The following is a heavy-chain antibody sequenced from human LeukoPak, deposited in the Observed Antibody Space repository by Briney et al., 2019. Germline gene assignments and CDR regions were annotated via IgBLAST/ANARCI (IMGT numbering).Heavy chain of an antibody. CDR1: GFTFSSYW. V-gene: IGHV3-7*01. Sequence: GGSLRLSCAASGFTFSSYWMSWVRPAPGKGLEWVANIKQDGSEKYYVDSVKGRFTISRDNAKNSLYLQMNSLRAEDTAVYYCARDGYSYGNYYYYGMDVWGQGTTVTVSS. D-gene: IGHD5-18*01. CDR3: ARDGYSYGNYYYYGMDV. CDR2: IKQDGSEK. J-gene: IGHJ6*02.